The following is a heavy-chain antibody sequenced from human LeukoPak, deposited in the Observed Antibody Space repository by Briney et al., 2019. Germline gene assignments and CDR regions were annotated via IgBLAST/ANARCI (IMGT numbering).Heavy chain of an antibody. D-gene: IGHD3-9*01. V-gene: IGHV1-2*02. CDR3: ARSPPDILTGYYYFDY. J-gene: IGHJ4*02. Sequence: ASVKVSCKASGYTFTGYYMHWVRQAPGQGLEWMGWINPNSGGTNYAQKFQGRVTMTRDTSISTAYMELSRLRSDDTAVYYCARSPPDILTGYYYFDYWGQGTLVTVSS. CDR1: GYTFTGYY. CDR2: INPNSGGT.